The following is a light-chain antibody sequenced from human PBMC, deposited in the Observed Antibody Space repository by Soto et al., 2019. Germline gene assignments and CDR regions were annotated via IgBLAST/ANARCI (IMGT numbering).Light chain of an antibody. Sequence: ETVLTQSPGTLSLSPGERATLSCRASQSVSSSYLAWYQQKPGQAPRLLIYGASSRATGIPDRFSGGGSGTDFTLTISRLEPVDFAVYFCQQYGSTPRTFGQGTKLEIK. J-gene: IGKJ2*01. CDR1: QSVSSSY. CDR2: GAS. CDR3: QQYGSTPRT. V-gene: IGKV3-20*01.